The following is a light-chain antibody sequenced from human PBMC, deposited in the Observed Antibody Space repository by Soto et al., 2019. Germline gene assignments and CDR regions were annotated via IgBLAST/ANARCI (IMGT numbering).Light chain of an antibody. CDR2: DVS. V-gene: IGLV2-14*01. CDR3: SSYTGSSTVV. Sequence: QSVLTQPASVSGSPGQSITISCTGTSSDIGGYNYVSWYQQHPGKAPKLMIYDVSTRPSGVSNRFSGSKSGNTASLTISGLQAEDEADYYCSSYTGSSTVVFGGGTKLTVL. CDR1: SSDIGGYNY. J-gene: IGLJ2*01.